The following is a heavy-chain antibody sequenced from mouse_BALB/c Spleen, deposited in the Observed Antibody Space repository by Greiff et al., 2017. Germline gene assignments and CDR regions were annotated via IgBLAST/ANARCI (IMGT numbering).Heavy chain of an antibody. J-gene: IGHJ2*01. Sequence: EVKVEESGGGLVKPGGSLKLSCAASGFTFSSYAMSWVRQSPEKRLEWVAEISSGGSYTYYPDTVTGRFTISRDNAKNTLYLEMSSLRSEDTAMYYCAREGLLQDFDYWGQGTTLTVSS. CDR2: ISSGGSYT. CDR1: GFTFSSYA. V-gene: IGHV5-9-4*01. D-gene: IGHD1-1*01. CDR3: AREGLLQDFDY.